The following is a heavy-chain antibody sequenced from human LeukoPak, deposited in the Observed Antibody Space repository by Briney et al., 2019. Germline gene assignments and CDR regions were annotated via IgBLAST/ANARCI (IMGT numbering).Heavy chain of an antibody. CDR3: ASDKYTGYETFDY. Sequence: VASVKVSCKASGYTFTGYYIHWVRQAPGQGLEWMGWINPNNGGTNYAQKFQGRVTMTRDTSISTAYMELNRLTSDDTAVYYCASDKYTGYETFDYWGQGTPVTVSS. V-gene: IGHV1-2*02. J-gene: IGHJ4*02. D-gene: IGHD5-12*01. CDR2: INPNNGGT. CDR1: GYTFTGYY.